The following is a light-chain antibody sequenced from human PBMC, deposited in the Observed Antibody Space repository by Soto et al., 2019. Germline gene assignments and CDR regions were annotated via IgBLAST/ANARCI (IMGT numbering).Light chain of an antibody. CDR2: EVS. CDR1: SSDVGGYKY. J-gene: IGLJ1*01. CDR3: ISYTSSNTYV. V-gene: IGLV2-14*01. Sequence: QSALTQPASVSGSPGQSITISCTGTSSDVGGYKYVSWYQQHPGKAPKLMIYEVSNRPSGISNRFSGSKSGNTASLTISGLQAEDEAEYYCISYTSSNTYVFGTGTKVTVL.